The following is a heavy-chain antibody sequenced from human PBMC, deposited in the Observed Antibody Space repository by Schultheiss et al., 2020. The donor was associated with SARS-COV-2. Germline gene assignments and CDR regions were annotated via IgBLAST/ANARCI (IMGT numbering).Heavy chain of an antibody. D-gene: IGHD2-15*01. Sequence: ASVKVSCKASGYTFTGYYMHWVRQAPGQGLEWMGWINPNSGGTNYAQKLQGRVTMTRDTSISTAYMELSRLRSDDTAVYYCARTYCSGGSCYYLDYWGQGTLVTVSS. CDR1: GYTFTGYY. CDR3: ARTYCSGGSCYYLDY. V-gene: IGHV1-2*02. CDR2: INPNSGGT. J-gene: IGHJ4*02.